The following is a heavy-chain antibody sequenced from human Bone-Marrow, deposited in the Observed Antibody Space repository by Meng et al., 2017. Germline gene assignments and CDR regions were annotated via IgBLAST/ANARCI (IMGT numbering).Heavy chain of an antibody. CDR2: IYYSGST. V-gene: IGHV4-30-4*01. CDR1: GGSIDSVDYY. D-gene: IGHD6-6*01. J-gene: IGHJ5*02. CDR3: ARGKSNSSPPFDP. Sequence: QVQLQESGPGLVKPSQTLSLTCTVSGGSIDSVDYYWYWIRQPPGKGLEWIGHIYYSGSTYYNPSLKSRVTISIDTSKNQFSLKLSSVTAADTAVYYCARGKSNSSPPFDPWGQGTLVTVSS.